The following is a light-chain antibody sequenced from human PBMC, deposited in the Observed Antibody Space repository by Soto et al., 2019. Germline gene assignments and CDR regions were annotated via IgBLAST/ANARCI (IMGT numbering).Light chain of an antibody. J-gene: IGLJ3*02. CDR1: SNDIGAYNF. V-gene: IGLV2-14*01. CDR3: SSYTSSSTWV. CDR2: EVS. Sequence: QSALTQPASVSGSPGQSITISCTGTSNDIGAYNFVSWYQQHPGKAPKLIIYEVSNRPSGVSNRFSGSKSGNTASLTISGLQAEDEADYYCSSYTSSSTWVFGGGTKLTVL.